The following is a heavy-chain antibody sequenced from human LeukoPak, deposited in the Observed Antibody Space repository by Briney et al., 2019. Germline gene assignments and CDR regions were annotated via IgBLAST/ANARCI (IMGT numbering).Heavy chain of an antibody. J-gene: IGHJ5*02. D-gene: IGHD3-3*01. CDR2: INLSGST. Sequence: SETLSLTCAVYGGSFSGYYWSWIRQPPGKGLEWIGEINLSGSTNYNPSLKSRVTISVDTSKNQFSLKLSSVTAADTAVYYCARARKLRFLEWLPDNWFDPWGQGTLVTVSS. V-gene: IGHV4-34*01. CDR3: ARARKLRFLEWLPDNWFDP. CDR1: GGSFSGYY.